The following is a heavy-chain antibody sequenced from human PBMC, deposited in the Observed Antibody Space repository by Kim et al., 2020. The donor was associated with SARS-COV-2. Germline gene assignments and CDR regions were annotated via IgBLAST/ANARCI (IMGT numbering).Heavy chain of an antibody. CDR1: GGSISSSSYY. CDR2: IYYSGST. V-gene: IGHV4-39*01. CDR3: ARHGGADPFQH. D-gene: IGHD3-16*01. J-gene: IGHJ1*01. Sequence: SETLSLTCTVSGGSISSSSYYWGWIRQPPGKGLEWIGSIYYSGSTYYNPSLKSRVTISVDTSKNQFSLKLSSVTAADTAVYYCARHGGADPFQHWGQGTLVTVSS.